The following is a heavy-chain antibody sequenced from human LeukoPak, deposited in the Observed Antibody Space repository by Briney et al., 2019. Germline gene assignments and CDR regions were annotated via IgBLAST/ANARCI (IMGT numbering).Heavy chain of an antibody. CDR1: GYTFTSYA. D-gene: IGHD5-18*01. CDR3: ARATAMVLLLDY. J-gene: IGHJ4*02. Sequence: ASVKVSCKASGYTFTSYAMHWVRQAPGQRLEWMGWINAGNGNTKYSQEFQGRVTITRDTSASTAYMELSSLRSEDMAVYYCARATAMVLLLDYWGQGTLVTVSS. V-gene: IGHV1-3*03. CDR2: INAGNGNT.